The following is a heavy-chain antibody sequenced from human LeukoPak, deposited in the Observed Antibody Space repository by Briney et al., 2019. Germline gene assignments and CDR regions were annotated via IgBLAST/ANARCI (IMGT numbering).Heavy chain of an antibody. J-gene: IGHJ6*02. CDR3: AKDQGPITIFGVVIGGMDV. CDR2: ISYDGSNK. D-gene: IGHD3-3*01. CDR1: GFTFSTYW. V-gene: IGHV3-30*18. Sequence: GESLRLSCAASGFTFSTYWMSWVRQAPGKGLEWVAIISYDGSNKYYADSVKGRFTISRDNSKNTLYLQMNSLRAEDTAMYYCAKDQGPITIFGVVIGGMDVWGQGTTVTVSS.